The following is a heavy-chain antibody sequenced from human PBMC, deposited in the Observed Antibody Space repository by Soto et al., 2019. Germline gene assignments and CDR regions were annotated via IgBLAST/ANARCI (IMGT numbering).Heavy chain of an antibody. V-gene: IGHV3-23*01. CDR3: AKLLGCSSTRCPDGDY. J-gene: IGHJ4*02. CDR1: GFTFSSYA. CDR2: ISGSGGST. Sequence: PGGSLRLSCAASGFTFSSYAMSWVRQAPGKGLEWVSGISGSGGSTYYADSVKGRFTISRDNSKNTLYLQMNSLRAEDTAVYYCAKLLGCSSTRCPDGDYSGQGTLVTVSS. D-gene: IGHD2-2*01.